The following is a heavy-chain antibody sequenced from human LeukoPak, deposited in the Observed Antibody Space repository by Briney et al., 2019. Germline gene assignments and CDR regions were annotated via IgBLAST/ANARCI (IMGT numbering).Heavy chain of an antibody. J-gene: IGHJ4*02. CDR2: ISAYNGNT. Sequence: GASVKVSCKASGYTFTSYGISWVRQAPGQGLEWMGWISAYNGNTSYAQKLQGRVTMTTDTSTSTAYMELRSLRSDDTAVYYCARERCSSSWYSSSKIYYLDYWGQGTLVTVSS. CDR1: GYTFTSYG. CDR3: ARERCSSSWYSSSKIYYLDY. V-gene: IGHV1-18*01. D-gene: IGHD6-13*01.